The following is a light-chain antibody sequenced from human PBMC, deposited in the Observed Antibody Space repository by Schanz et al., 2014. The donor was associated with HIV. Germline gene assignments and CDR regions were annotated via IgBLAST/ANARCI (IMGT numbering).Light chain of an antibody. CDR1: SSDVGGYKY. Sequence: QSALTQPPSASGSPGQSVTISCTGTSSDVGGYKYVSWYQQHPGKAPKLLIYEVSKRPLGVPDRFSGSKSGNTASLTVSGLQAEDEGDYFCSSYGGSNNLVFGGGTKLTVL. J-gene: IGLJ3*02. CDR2: EVS. V-gene: IGLV2-8*01. CDR3: SSYGGSNNLV.